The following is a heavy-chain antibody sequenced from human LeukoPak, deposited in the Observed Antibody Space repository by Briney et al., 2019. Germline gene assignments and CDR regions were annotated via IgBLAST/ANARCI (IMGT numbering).Heavy chain of an antibody. CDR3: ARKQFYGPGSSLDY. CDR2: IYVGDSDT. D-gene: IGHD3-10*01. V-gene: IGHV5-51*01. CDR1: GYSFPSYW. Sequence: GESLKISCKGSGYSFPSYWIGWVRQLPAKGLEWMGIIYVGDSDTRYSPSFQRQVTIPADKPISPAYLQWNGLKASDTAMYYCARKQFYGPGSSLDYWRQGTLVTVSS. J-gene: IGHJ4*02.